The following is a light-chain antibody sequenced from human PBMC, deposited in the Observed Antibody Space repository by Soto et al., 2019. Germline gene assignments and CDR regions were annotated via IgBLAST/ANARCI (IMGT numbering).Light chain of an antibody. CDR1: QSVSSDY. CDR2: RAS. Sequence: EIVLTQSPGTLSLSPGERATLSCRASQSVSSDYLAWYQQKPGQAPRLLISRASRRATGIPDRFSGSGSGTDFTLTISSLQPEDVATYYCQKYNSARWTFGQGTKVEIK. J-gene: IGKJ1*01. CDR3: QKYNSARWT. V-gene: IGKV3-20*01.